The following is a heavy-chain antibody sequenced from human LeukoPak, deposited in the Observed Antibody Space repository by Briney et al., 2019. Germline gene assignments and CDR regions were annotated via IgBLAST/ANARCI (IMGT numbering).Heavy chain of an antibody. CDR1: GFTFSSYA. J-gene: IGHJ4*02. CDR2: ISYDGSNK. D-gene: IGHD5-24*01. Sequence: GGSLRLSCAASGFTFSSYAMHWVRQAPGKGLEWVAVISYDGSNKYYADSVKGRFTISRDNSKSTLYLQMNSLRAEDTAVYYCASQVWLQEDYWGQGTLVTVSS. V-gene: IGHV3-30*04. CDR3: ASQVWLQEDY.